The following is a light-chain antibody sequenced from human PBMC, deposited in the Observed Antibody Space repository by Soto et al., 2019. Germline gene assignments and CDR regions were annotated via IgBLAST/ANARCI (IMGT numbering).Light chain of an antibody. CDR1: SSDIGGYNS. CDR3: SSYTDRNNLV. J-gene: IGLJ1*01. Sequence: QSALTQSPSASGSPGQSVTISCTGTSSDIGGYNSVSWYQQHPGKAPKVMIYDVSKRPSGVPDRFSGSKSGNTPSLTVSALQAEDEADYYCSSYTDRNNLVFGTGTKLTVL. V-gene: IGLV2-8*01. CDR2: DVS.